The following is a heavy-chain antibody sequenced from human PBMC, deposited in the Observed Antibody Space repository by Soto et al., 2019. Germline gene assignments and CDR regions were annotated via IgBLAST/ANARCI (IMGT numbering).Heavy chain of an antibody. J-gene: IGHJ4*02. CDR2: IYWDDDK. CDR3: VHTSRAGNSAGFDY. V-gene: IGHV2-5*02. D-gene: IGHD6-13*01. Sequence: QITLKESGPTLVKPTQTLTLTCTFSGFSLSTSRGGVGWIRQPPGKALEWLALIYWDDDKRYSPSLKSKLTITKDTSKNQVVLTTTNTDPVDTATYYCVHTSRAGNSAGFDYWGQGTLVTVSS. CDR1: GFSLSTSRGG.